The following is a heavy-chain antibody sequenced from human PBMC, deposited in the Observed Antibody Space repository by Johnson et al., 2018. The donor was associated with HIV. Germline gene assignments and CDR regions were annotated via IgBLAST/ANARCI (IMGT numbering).Heavy chain of an antibody. CDR2: IRYEGSNK. J-gene: IGHJ3*02. V-gene: IGHV3-30*02. CDR3: ARDQKSGWPQSQDAFDI. D-gene: IGHD6-19*01. CDR1: GFTFSSYG. Sequence: QVQLVESGGGVVQPGRSLRLSCAASGFTFSSYGMHWVRQAPGKGLEWVAFIRYEGSNKFYADSVRGRFTISRDNSKNTLYLQMNSLRAEDTAVYYCARDQKSGWPQSQDAFDIWGQGTMVTVSS.